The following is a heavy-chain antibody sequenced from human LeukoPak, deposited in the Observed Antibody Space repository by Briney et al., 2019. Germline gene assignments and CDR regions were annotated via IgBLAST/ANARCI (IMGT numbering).Heavy chain of an antibody. CDR1: GGSFSGYY. CDR3: ARQFHPNYGSGSYSVGGNDY. D-gene: IGHD3-10*01. J-gene: IGHJ4*02. Sequence: PSETLSLTCAVYGGSFSGYYWSWIRQPPGKGLEWIGEINHSGSTKYNPSLKTRVTISVDTSKNQFSLKLSSVTAADTAVYYCARQFHPNYGSGSYSVGGNDYWGQGTLVTVSS. CDR2: INHSGST. V-gene: IGHV4-34*01.